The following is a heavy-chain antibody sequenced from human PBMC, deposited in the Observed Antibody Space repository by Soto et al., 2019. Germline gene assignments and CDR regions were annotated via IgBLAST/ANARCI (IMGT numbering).Heavy chain of an antibody. CDR1: GFTFDDYA. Sequence: VRLSCAASGFTFDDYAMHWVRQAPGKGLEWVSGISWNSGSIGYADSVKGRFTISRDNAKNSLYLQMNSLRAEDTALYYCAKAPTYDSSGYYYVNWGQGTLVTFSS. J-gene: IGHJ4*02. CDR2: ISWNSGSI. V-gene: IGHV3-9*01. CDR3: AKAPTYDSSGYYYVN. D-gene: IGHD3-22*01.